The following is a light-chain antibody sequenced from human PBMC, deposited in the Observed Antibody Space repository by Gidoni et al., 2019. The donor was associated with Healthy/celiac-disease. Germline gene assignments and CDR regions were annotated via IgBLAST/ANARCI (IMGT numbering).Light chain of an antibody. CDR3: SSYTSSSTLYV. J-gene: IGLJ1*01. CDR1: SSDVGGYNY. V-gene: IGLV2-14*01. Sequence: QSALTPPASVSGSPGQSIPISCTGTSSDVGGYNYVSWSQQHPGKAPKLMIYEVSNRPSGVSNRFSGSKSGNTASLTISGLQAEDEADYYCSSYTSSSTLYVFGTGTKVTVL. CDR2: EVS.